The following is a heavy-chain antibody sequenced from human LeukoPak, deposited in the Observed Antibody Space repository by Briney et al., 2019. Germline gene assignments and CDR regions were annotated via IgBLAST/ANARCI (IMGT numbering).Heavy chain of an antibody. J-gene: IGHJ3*01. CDR3: ARYGAAGDEAFDV. V-gene: IGHV3-53*01. Sequence: GGSLRLSCAASGFTFSSYAMSWVRQAPGKGLEWVSVIDSGGNTYYADSVKGRFTISRDNSKNTVHLQVNSLRVEDTAVYYCARYGAAGDEAFDVWGQGTMVTVSS. CDR2: IDSGGNT. D-gene: IGHD6-13*01. CDR1: GFTFSSYA.